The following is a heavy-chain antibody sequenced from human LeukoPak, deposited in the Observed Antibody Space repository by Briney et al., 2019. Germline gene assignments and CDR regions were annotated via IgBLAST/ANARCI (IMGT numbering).Heavy chain of an antibody. CDR3: ARDLSEPHWYSSGWSLDV. J-gene: IGHJ6*02. D-gene: IGHD6-19*01. V-gene: IGHV3-48*04. CDR2: ISSSSTI. Sequence: GGSLRLSCAASGFTFSSYSMNWVRQAPGKGLEWVSYISSSSTIYYADSVKGRFTIPRDNAKNSLYLQMNSLRAEDTAVYYCARDLSEPHWYSSGWSLDVWGQGTTVTVSS. CDR1: GFTFSSYS.